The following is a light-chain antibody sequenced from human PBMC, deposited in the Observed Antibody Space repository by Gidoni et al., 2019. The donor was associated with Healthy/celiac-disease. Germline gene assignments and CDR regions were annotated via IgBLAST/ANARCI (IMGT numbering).Light chain of an antibody. Sequence: SYELTQPPSVSVSLGQMARITCSGEALPKKYAYWYQQKPGQFPVLVIYKDSERPSGIPERFSGSSSGTIVTWTISGVQAEDEADYYCLSADSSGTYYVFGTGTKVTVL. CDR1: ALPKKY. CDR3: LSADSSGTYYV. J-gene: IGLJ1*01. CDR2: KDS. V-gene: IGLV3-16*01.